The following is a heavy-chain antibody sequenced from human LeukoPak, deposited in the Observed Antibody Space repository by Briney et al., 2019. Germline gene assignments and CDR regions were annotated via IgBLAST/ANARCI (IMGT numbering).Heavy chain of an antibody. V-gene: IGHV3-33*01. CDR3: AREGDSSGWEFDY. J-gene: IGHJ4*02. Sequence: PGRSLRLSCAASGFTLSSYGMHWVRQAPGKGLEWVAVIWYDGSNKYYADSVKGRFTISRDNSKNTLYLQMNSLRGEDTAVYYCAREGDSSGWEFDYWGQGTLVTVSS. CDR1: GFTLSSYG. D-gene: IGHD6-19*01. CDR2: IWYDGSNK.